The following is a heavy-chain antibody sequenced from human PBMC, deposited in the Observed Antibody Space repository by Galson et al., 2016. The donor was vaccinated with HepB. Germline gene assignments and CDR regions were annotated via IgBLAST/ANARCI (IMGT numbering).Heavy chain of an antibody. D-gene: IGHD3-3*01. CDR3: ARGFSGYYSFDY. V-gene: IGHV1-69*13. CDR1: GGTFNTYA. CDR2: VNPIFGSA. J-gene: IGHJ4*02. Sequence: SVKVSCKASGGTFNTYAISWVRQAPGQGLEWMGGVNPIFGSANYAQKFQGRVTITVDESTTTFYMGLSSLRSDDTALYYCARGFSGYYSFDYWGQGTLVTVSS.